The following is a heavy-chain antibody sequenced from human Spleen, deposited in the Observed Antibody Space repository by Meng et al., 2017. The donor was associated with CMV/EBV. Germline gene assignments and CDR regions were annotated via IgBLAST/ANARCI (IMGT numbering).Heavy chain of an antibody. CDR2: IDSSSNTY. CDR3: ARDRNQAYGVVVSHYYYSYGMDV. D-gene: IGHD3-3*01. Sequence: GGSLRLSCAGSGFTFDGYALHWVRQAPGKGLEWVAYIDSSSNTYYHTDSVKGRFTISRDNAKNSVSLQMSSLRAEDTAVYYCARDRNQAYGVVVSHYYYSYGMDVWVQGTTVTVSS. V-gene: IGHV3-48*04. J-gene: IGHJ6*02. CDR1: GFTFDGYA.